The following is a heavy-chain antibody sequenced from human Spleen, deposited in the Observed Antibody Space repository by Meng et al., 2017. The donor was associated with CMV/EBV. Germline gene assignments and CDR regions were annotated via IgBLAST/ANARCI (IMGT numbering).Heavy chain of an antibody. CDR1: GFTFSGYW. Sequence: SCAASGFTFSGYWMHWVRQAPGKGLVWVSRINSDGSSTSYADSVKGRFTISRDNAKNTLYLQMNSLRAEDTAVYYCARGPYSSSPDFDYWGQGTLVTVSS. CDR2: INSDGSST. V-gene: IGHV3-74*01. CDR3: ARGPYSSSPDFDY. J-gene: IGHJ4*02. D-gene: IGHD6-6*01.